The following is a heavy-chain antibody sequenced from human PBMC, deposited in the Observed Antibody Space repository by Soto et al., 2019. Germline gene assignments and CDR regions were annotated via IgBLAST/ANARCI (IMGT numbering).Heavy chain of an antibody. J-gene: IGHJ4*02. D-gene: IGHD6-19*01. V-gene: IGHV4-4*02. CDR2: IYHSGST. CDR1: GGSITSSNW. CDR3: ARGSSGWTYSFDY. Sequence: QVQLQESGPGLVKPSGTLSLTCAVSGGSITSSNWWSWVRQPPGKGLEWIGEIYHSGSTNYHPSLKSRGAIAVDKSKNQFSLKLSSVTAADTAVYYCARGSSGWTYSFDYWGQGTLVTVSS.